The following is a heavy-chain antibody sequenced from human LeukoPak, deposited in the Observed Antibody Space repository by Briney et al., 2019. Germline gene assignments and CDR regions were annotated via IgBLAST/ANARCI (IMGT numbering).Heavy chain of an antibody. V-gene: IGHV3-23*01. CDR2: ITTGDGNT. CDR1: GFTFSSYT. J-gene: IGHJ4*02. Sequence: GGSLRLSCTASGFTFSSYTMTWVRQAPGKGLKWVSTITTGDGNTYYADSVKGRFTVSRDYSKNTLYLQMNSLRAEDTAVYYCAKDGGLWVSAHWGDSWGRGTLVTVCS. CDR3: AKDGGLWVSAHWGDS. D-gene: IGHD7-27*01.